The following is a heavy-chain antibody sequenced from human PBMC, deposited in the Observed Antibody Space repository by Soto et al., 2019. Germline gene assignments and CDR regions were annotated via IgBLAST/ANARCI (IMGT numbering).Heavy chain of an antibody. V-gene: IGHV3-33*01. CDR2: IWYDGNNE. D-gene: IGHD3-3*01. CDR1: GFTFRSYG. CDR3: ACDSDFLREGDYLDY. Sequence: QVQLVESGGGVVQPGRSLRLSCAASGFTFRSYGMHWVRQAPGKGLEWVAVIWYDGNNEFYADSVKGRFTISRDNAKNTVYLKMYILIVEDTAVYYGACDSDFLREGDYLDYWGQGTLVIVSS. J-gene: IGHJ4*02.